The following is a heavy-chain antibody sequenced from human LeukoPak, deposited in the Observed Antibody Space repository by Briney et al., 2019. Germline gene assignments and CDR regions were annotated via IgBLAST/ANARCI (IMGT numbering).Heavy chain of an antibody. D-gene: IGHD3-9*01. CDR1: GYTFTSYG. CDR3: ARDQPGGYGILTGYENWFDP. CDR2: ISAYNGNT. Sequence: ASVKVSCKASGYTFTSYGISWVRQAPGQGLEWMGWISAYNGNTNYAQKLQGRVTMTTDTSTSTAYMELRSLRSDDTAVYYCARDQPGGYGILTGYENWFDPWGQGTLVTVSS. V-gene: IGHV1-18*01. J-gene: IGHJ5*02.